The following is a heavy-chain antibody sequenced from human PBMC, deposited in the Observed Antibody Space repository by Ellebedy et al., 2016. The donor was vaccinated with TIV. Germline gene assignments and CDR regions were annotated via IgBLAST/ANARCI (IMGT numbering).Heavy chain of an antibody. CDR1: GYTFTGYY. CDR3: ARTDRGSGRGGAFDI. V-gene: IGHV1-2*04. J-gene: IGHJ3*02. CDR2: INPNSGGT. D-gene: IGHD3-10*01. Sequence: AASVKVSCKASGYTFTGYYMHWVRQAPGQGLEWMGWINPNSGGTNYAQKFQGWVTMTRETSISTAYMELSRLRSDDTAVYYGARTDRGSGRGGAFDIWGQGTMVTVSS.